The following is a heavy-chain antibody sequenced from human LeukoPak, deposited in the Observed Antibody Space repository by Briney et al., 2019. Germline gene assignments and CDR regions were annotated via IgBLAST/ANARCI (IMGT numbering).Heavy chain of an antibody. Sequence: SETLSLTCSVSGHSISSGYYWGWIRQPPGKGLEWIGTMYHRGSTYYNPSLKSRVTMSGDTSKNHFSLKLSSVIAADAAVYYCPRHRGDNSNPRYYFYYMDVWGKGTTVTVSS. D-gene: IGHD4-11*01. CDR2: MYHRGST. V-gene: IGHV4-38-2*01. J-gene: IGHJ6*03. CDR1: GHSISSGYY. CDR3: PRHRGDNSNPRYYFYYMDV.